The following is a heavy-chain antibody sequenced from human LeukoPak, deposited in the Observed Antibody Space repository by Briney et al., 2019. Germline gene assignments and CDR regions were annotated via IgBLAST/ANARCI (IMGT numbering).Heavy chain of an antibody. CDR3: ARVSGRLERQSDLDY. V-gene: IGHV3-21*01. Sequence: GGSLRLSCAASGFTFASYSMNWVRHAPRTGLERVSSSSGDSTDIYNAGSVKGQFTISRDNAQASLYLQMISLRADDTAVYYCARVSGRLERQSDLDYWGQGTLVIVSS. CDR1: GFTFASYS. CDR2: SSGDSTDI. J-gene: IGHJ4*02. D-gene: IGHD1-1*01.